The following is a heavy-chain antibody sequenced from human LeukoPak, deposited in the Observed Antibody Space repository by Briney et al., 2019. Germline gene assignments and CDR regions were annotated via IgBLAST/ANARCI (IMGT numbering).Heavy chain of an antibody. Sequence: PGGSLRLSCTASGFTFSSYSMNWVGQAPGKGLEWVSSISSSSSYIYYADSVKGRFTISRDNAKNSLYLQMNSLRAEDTAVYYCARDAYYYDSSGYYYYWGQGTLVTVSS. D-gene: IGHD3-22*01. V-gene: IGHV3-21*01. J-gene: IGHJ4*02. CDR3: ARDAYYYDSSGYYYY. CDR2: ISSSSSYI. CDR1: GFTFSSYS.